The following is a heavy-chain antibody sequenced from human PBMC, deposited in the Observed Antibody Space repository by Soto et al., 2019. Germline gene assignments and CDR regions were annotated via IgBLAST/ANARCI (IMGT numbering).Heavy chain of an antibody. CDR1: GGTFSSYA. V-gene: IGHV1-69*13. CDR2: IIPIFGTA. J-gene: IGHJ4*02. Sequence: SVKVSCKASGGTFSSYAISWVRQAPGQGLEWMGGIIPIFGTANYAQRFQGRVTITADESTSTAYMELSSLRSEDTAVYYCARAVAGGYYFDYWGQGTLVTVSS. CDR3: ARAVAGGYYFDY. D-gene: IGHD2-15*01.